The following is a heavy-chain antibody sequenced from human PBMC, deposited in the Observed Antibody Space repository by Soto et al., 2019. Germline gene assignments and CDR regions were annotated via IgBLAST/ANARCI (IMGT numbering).Heavy chain of an antibody. D-gene: IGHD4-17*01. V-gene: IGHV3-33*01. CDR3: AREGSTVTTGIDY. J-gene: IGHJ4*02. CDR2: IWYDGSNK. Sequence: GGSLRLSCAASGFTFSSYGMHWVRQAPGKGLEWVAVIWYDGSNKYYADSVKGRFTISRDNSKNTLYLQMNSLRAEDTAVYYCAREGSTVTTGIDYWGQGTLVTVSS. CDR1: GFTFSSYG.